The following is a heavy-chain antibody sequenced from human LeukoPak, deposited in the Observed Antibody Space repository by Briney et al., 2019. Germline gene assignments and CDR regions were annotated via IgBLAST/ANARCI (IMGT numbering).Heavy chain of an antibody. CDR3: ARVRTSWNYIYYYYMEV. D-gene: IGHD1-7*01. CDR1: GYTFTSYD. J-gene: IGHJ6*03. CDR2: MNPNSGNT. V-gene: IGHV1-8*01. Sequence: ASVKVSCKASGYTFTSYDINWVRQATGQGLEWMGWMNPNSGNTGYAQKFQGRVTMTRNTSISTAYMELSSLRSEDTAVYYCARVRTSWNYIYYYYMEVWGKGTAVTVSS.